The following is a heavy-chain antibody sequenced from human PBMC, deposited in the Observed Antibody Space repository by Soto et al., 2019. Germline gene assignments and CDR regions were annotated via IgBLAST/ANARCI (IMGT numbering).Heavy chain of an antibody. CDR3: FRGGVTSRTFDY. J-gene: IGHJ4*02. CDR1: GYIIKNYW. CDR2: IFPDDSDT. V-gene: IGHV5-51*01. Sequence: GESLKISCQASGYIIKNYWIGWVRQMPGQGLEWMGIIFPDDSDTRYSPSFQGHVTISVDKSISTAYVRWSSLKASDSAIYYCFRGGVTSRTFDYWGQGTLVTVSS. D-gene: IGHD3-16*01.